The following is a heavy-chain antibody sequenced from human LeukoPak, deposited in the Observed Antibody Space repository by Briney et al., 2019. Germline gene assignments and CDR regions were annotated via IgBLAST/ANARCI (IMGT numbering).Heavy chain of an antibody. CDR1: GFTFSSYA. CDR2: ISGSGGST. CDR3: AKDYDYVWGSYPGVFDY. D-gene: IGHD3-16*02. V-gene: IGHV3-23*01. J-gene: IGHJ4*02. Sequence: PGGSLRLSCAASGFTFSSYAMSWVRQAPGKGLEWVSAISGSGGSTYYADSVKGRFTISRDNSKNTLYLQMNSLRAEDTAVYYCAKDYDYVWGSYPGVFDYWGQGTLVTVSS.